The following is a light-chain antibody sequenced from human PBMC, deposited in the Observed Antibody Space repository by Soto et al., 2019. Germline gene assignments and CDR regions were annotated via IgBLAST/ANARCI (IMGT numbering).Light chain of an antibody. CDR1: QSVSSIY. V-gene: IGKV3-20*01. J-gene: IGKJ1*01. CDR2: DVS. CDR3: QQSGSSPGT. Sequence: EIVLTQSPGTLSLSPGERATRSCRASQSVSSIYLAWYQQKPGQAPRLLIYDVSSRATGIPDRFSGSGSGTDFTLTISRLEPEDFAVYYCQQSGSSPGTFGQGTKVEIK.